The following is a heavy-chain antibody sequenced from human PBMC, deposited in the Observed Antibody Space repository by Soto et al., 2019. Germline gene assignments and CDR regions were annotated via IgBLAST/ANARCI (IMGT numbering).Heavy chain of an antibody. CDR2: IIAVFGIP. CDR1: GDSFSSHA. CDR3: ASGGALSTSWYWGDGLDS. D-gene: IGHD2-2*01. V-gene: IGHV1-69*10. Sequence: SVKVSCQSSGDSFSSHALTWGRQAPGDGLAGMGGIIAVFGIPSYAQRFQGSLTITADQSANTSVGGLRRLSSGDTAVYYCASGGALSTSWYWGDGLDSWGRGTQVTVSS. J-gene: IGHJ4*02.